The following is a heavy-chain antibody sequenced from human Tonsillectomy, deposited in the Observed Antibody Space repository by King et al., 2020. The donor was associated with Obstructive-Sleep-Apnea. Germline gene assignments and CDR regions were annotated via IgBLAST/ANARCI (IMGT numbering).Heavy chain of an antibody. CDR2: IYYSGST. CDR1: GGSISSYY. Sequence: QLQESGPGLVKPSETLSLTCTVSGGSISSYYWSWIRQPPGKGLEWIGYIYYSGSTNYNPSLKSRVTISVDTSKTQFSLKLSSVTAADTAVYYCARHAISGLLAAAGTWFDPWGQGTLVTVSS. J-gene: IGHJ5*02. CDR3: ARHAISGLLAAAGTWFDP. V-gene: IGHV4-59*08. D-gene: IGHD6-13*01.